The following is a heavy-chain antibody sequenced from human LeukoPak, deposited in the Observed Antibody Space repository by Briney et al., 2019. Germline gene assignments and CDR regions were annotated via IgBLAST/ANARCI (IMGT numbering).Heavy chain of an antibody. V-gene: IGHV7-4-1*02. D-gene: IGHD6-25*01. CDR3: ARDRSGYGRFAY. Sequence: ASVKVSCKASGYTFTNLAMNWVRQAPGQGLEWMGWINTNTGNPTYAQGFTGRFVFSLDTPVNTAYLQISSLKAEDTAIYYCARDRSGYGRFAYWGQGTLVTVSS. J-gene: IGHJ4*02. CDR2: INTNTGNP. CDR1: GYTFTNLA.